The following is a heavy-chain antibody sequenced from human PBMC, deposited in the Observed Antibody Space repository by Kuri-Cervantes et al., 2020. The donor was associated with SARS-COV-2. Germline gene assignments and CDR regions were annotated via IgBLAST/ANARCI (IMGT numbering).Heavy chain of an antibody. D-gene: IGHD3-10*01. J-gene: IGHJ3*02. CDR3: VRDSITMVQGVTSDAFDI. CDR1: GFTFSDYY. Sequence: LSLTCAASGFTFSDYYMSWIRQAPGKGLEWVSYISSSGSTIYYADSVRGRFTISRDNAKNSLYLQMNSLRAEDTAVYYCVRDSITMVQGVTSDAFDIWGQGTMVTVSS. CDR2: ISSSGSTI. V-gene: IGHV3-11*01.